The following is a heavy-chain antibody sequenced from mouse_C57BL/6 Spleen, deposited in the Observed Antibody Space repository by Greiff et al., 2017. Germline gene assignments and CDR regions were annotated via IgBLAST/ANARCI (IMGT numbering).Heavy chain of an antibody. Sequence: VQLKESGPELVKPGASVKIPCKASGYTFTDYNMDWVKQSHGKSLEWIGDINPNNGGTIYNQKFKGKATLTVDKSSSTAYMELRSLTSEDTAVYDCARGGMVTGGFDYWGQGTTLTVSS. D-gene: IGHD2-2*01. CDR3: ARGGMVTGGFDY. J-gene: IGHJ2*01. CDR2: INPNNGGT. V-gene: IGHV1-18*01. CDR1: GYTFTDYN.